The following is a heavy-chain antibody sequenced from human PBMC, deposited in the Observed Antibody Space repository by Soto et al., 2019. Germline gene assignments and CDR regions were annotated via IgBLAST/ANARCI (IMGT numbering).Heavy chain of an antibody. CDR1: GGSISSGGYY. CDR2: IYYTGTT. J-gene: IGHJ3*02. CDR3: ARSNSLLLFRAIAFDI. V-gene: IGHV4-31*03. D-gene: IGHD2-21*01. Sequence: PSETLSLTCTVSGGSISSGGYYWSWIRQHPGKGLEWIGYIYYTGTTSYNPSLKSRVTISVDTSKNQFSLKLSSVTAADTAVYYCARSNSLLLFRAIAFDIWGQGTMVTVSS.